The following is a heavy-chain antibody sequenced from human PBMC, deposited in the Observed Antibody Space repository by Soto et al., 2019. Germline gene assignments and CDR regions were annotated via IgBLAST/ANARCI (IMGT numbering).Heavy chain of an antibody. CDR1: GFTFSSYW. V-gene: IGHV3-7*01. CDR2: IKQDGSEK. J-gene: IGHJ5*02. CDR3: SKEPVGSRRNWFAL. D-gene: IGHD2-15*01. Sequence: GGSLRLSCAASGFTFSSYWMSWVRQAPGKGLEWVANIKQDGSEKYYVDSVKGRFTISRDNAKNTLYLQMNSLRAEDTAVYYCSKEPVGSRRNWFALWGQGTLVTVSS.